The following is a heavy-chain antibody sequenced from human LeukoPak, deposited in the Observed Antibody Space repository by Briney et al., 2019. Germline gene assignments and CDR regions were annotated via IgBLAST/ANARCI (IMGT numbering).Heavy chain of an antibody. V-gene: IGHV1-69*01. Sequence: SVKVSCKASGGTFSSYAISWVRQAPGQGLEWMGGIIPIFGTANYAQKFQGRVTITADESTSTAYMELSSPRSEDTAVYYCAREGFHYYYYMDVWGKGTTVTVSS. J-gene: IGHJ6*03. D-gene: IGHD3-10*01. CDR1: GGTFSSYA. CDR2: IIPIFGTA. CDR3: AREGFHYYYYMDV.